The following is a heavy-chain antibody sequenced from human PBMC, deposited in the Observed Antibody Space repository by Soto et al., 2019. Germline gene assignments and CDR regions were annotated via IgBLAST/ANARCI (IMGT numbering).Heavy chain of an antibody. V-gene: IGHV1-18*01. CDR2: ISGYNGNT. D-gene: IGHD6-19*01. Sequence: QVQLVQSGAEVKKPGASVTVSCKTSGYTFSNYGINWVRQAPGQGLEWMGWISGYNGNTNYAQTVKGRVTMTTDTSTGTVYMELRSLKSDYTAIYYCSRFIMVGGWFDPNYYHGMDVWGQGTTVTVSS. CDR3: SRFIMVGGWFDPNYYHGMDV. CDR1: GYTFSNYG. J-gene: IGHJ6*02.